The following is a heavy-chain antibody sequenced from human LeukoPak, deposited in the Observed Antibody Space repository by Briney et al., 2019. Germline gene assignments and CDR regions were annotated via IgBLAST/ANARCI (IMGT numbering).Heavy chain of an antibody. CDR1: GFTVSSNY. CDR3: ARDPAGSSWYGSQGYFDY. CDR2: IYGGGDT. D-gene: IGHD6-13*01. V-gene: IGHV3-66*01. Sequence: PGGSLRLSCAASGFTVSSNYMSWVRQAPGKGLEWVSIIYGGGDTLYADSVKGRFTTSRDNSKNTLYLQMNSLRAEDTAVYYCARDPAGSSWYGSQGYFDYWGQGTLVTVSS. J-gene: IGHJ4*02.